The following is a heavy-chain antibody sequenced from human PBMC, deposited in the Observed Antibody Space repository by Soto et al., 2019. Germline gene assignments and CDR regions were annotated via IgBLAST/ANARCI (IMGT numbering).Heavy chain of an antibody. CDR3: ARRGLDTAMVDYYYYGMDV. V-gene: IGHV5-51*01. J-gene: IGHJ6*02. Sequence: GESLKISCKGSGYSFTSYWIGWVRQVPGKGLEWMGIIYPGDSDTRYSPSFQGQVTISADKSISTAYLQWSSLKASDTAMYYCARRGLDTAMVDYYYYGMDVWGQGTTVTVSS. CDR1: GYSFTSYW. D-gene: IGHD5-18*01. CDR2: IYPGDSDT.